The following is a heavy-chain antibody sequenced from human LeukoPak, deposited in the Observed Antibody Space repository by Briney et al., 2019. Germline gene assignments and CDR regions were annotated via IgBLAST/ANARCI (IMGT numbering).Heavy chain of an antibody. CDR3: ARALSSGWYGGAFDI. CDR2: ISSSSSTI. Sequence: PGGSLRLSCATSGFTFSSYSMNWVRQAPGKGLEWVSYISSSSSTIYYADSVKGRFTVSRDNAKNSLYLQMNSLRAEDTDVYYCARALSSGWYGGAFDIWGQGTMVTVSS. CDR1: GFTFSSYS. D-gene: IGHD6-19*01. V-gene: IGHV3-48*01. J-gene: IGHJ3*02.